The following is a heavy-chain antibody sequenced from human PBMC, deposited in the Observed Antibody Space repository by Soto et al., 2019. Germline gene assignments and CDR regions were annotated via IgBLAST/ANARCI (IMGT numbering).Heavy chain of an antibody. V-gene: IGHV4-31*03. CDR3: ERKYWKNWFDP. J-gene: IGHJ5*02. D-gene: IGHD1-1*01. CDR2: IYYSGST. Sequence: PSETLSLTCTVSGGSISSGGYYWSWIRQHPGKGLEWIGYIYYSGSTYYNPSLKSRVTISVDTSKNQFSLKLSSVTAADTAVYYCERKYWKNWFDPWGQGTLVTVSS. CDR1: GGSISSGGYY.